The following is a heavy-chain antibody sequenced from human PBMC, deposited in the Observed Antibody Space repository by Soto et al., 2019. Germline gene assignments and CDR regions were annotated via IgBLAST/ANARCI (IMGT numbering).Heavy chain of an antibody. Sequence: PGGSLRLSCAASGFTFSSYGMHWVRQAPGKGLEWVAVISYDGSNKYYADSVKGRFTISRDNSKNTLYLQMNSLRAEDTAVYYCAKDRYGDYVLYFQHWGQGTLVTVSS. D-gene: IGHD4-17*01. CDR3: AKDRYGDYVLYFQH. CDR1: GFTFSSYG. J-gene: IGHJ1*01. V-gene: IGHV3-30*18. CDR2: ISYDGSNK.